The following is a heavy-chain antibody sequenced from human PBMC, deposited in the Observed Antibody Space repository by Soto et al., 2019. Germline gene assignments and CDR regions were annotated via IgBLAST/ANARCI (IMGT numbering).Heavy chain of an antibody. D-gene: IGHD2-2*02. CDR1: GGSISSYY. CDR2: IYTSGST. V-gene: IGHV4-4*07. Sequence: SETLSLTCTVSGGSISSYYWSWIRQPAGKGLEWIGRIYTSGSTNYNPSLKSRVTMSVDTSKNQFSLKLSSVTAADTAVYYCARGRGYCSSTSCYTGYYYYGMDVWGQGTTVTVSS. CDR3: ARGRGYCSSTSCYTGYYYYGMDV. J-gene: IGHJ6*02.